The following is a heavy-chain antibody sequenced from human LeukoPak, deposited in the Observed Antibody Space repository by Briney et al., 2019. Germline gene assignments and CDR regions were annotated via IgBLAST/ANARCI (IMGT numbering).Heavy chain of an antibody. CDR3: ARDPRLGIAVAWRWEH. CDR1: GYTFTSYG. J-gene: IGHJ1*01. D-gene: IGHD6-19*01. CDR2: ISAYNGNT. V-gene: IGHV1-18*01. Sequence: ASVKVSCKASGYTFTSYGISWVRQAPGQGLEWMGWISAYNGNTNYAQKLQGRVTMTTDTSTSTAYMELRSLRSDDTAVYYCARDPRLGIAVAWRWEHWGQGTLVTVSS.